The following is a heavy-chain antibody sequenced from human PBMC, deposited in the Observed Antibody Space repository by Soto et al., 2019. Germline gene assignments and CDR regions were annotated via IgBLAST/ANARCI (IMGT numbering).Heavy chain of an antibody. V-gene: IGHV3-23*01. CDR1: RFTFGSYA. D-gene: IGHD6-13*01. J-gene: IGHJ4*02. CDR3: AKDQPFSSWYYFDY. CDR2: ISGSGDNT. Sequence: GGSLRLSCAASRFTFGSYAVSWVRQAPGKGLEWVSAISGSGDNTFYADSVKGRFTISRDNSKNTLYLQLNSLRAEDTAVYYCAKDQPFSSWYYFDYWGQGTLVTVSS.